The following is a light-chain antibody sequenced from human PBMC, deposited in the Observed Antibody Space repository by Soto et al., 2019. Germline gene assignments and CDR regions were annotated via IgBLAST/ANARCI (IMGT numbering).Light chain of an antibody. CDR3: QQRYNWLT. CDR2: DTS. V-gene: IGKV3-11*01. CDR1: QSVTKY. Sequence: EIVLTQSPATLSLSPGERATLSCRASQSVTKYLAWYHQKPGQAPRLLIFDTSNRATGIPARFSGSGSGTDFTLAISSLESDDSGIYYCQQRYNWLTFGGGTKVEIK. J-gene: IGKJ4*01.